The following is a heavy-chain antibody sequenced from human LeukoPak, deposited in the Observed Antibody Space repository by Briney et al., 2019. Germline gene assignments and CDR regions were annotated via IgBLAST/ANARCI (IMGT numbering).Heavy chain of an antibody. CDR1: GFTFGTYW. J-gene: IGHJ4*02. V-gene: IGHV3-7*01. Sequence: GGSLRLSCAASGFTFGTYWMSWVRQAPGKGPEWVANIKGDGSEKFYVDSVKGRFTISRDNGKNSLFLQMNSLRAEDTAVYYCARVVAGTLEDYWGQGTLVTVSS. CDR2: IKGDGSEK. CDR3: ARVVAGTLEDY. D-gene: IGHD6-19*01.